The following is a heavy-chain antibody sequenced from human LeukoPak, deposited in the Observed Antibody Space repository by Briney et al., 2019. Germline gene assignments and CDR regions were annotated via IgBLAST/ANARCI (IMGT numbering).Heavy chain of an antibody. J-gene: IGHJ5*02. CDR1: GGSISSSSYY. V-gene: IGHV4-61*02. CDR3: ATVWFGELWSTWFDP. Sequence: PSETLSLTCTVSGGSISSSSYYWGWIRQPAGKGLEWIGRIYTSGSTNYNPSLKSRVTMSVDTSKNQFSLKLSSVTAADTAVYYCATVWFGELWSTWFDPWGQGTLVTVSS. CDR2: IYTSGST. D-gene: IGHD3-10*01.